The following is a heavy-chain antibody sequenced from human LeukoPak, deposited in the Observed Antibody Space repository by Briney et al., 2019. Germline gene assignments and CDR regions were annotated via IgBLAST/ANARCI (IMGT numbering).Heavy chain of an antibody. J-gene: IGHJ4*02. CDR3: TRVGQLVFNY. D-gene: IGHD6-6*01. CDR1: GYTFTGYY. V-gene: IGHV1-2*02. CDR2: INPNSGGT. Sequence: ASVKVSCKASGYTFTGYYIHWVRQAPGQGLEWMGWINPNSGGTNYAQKFQGRVTMTRDTSTSTVYMDLSSLRSGDTAVYYCTRVGQLVFNYWGQGTLVIVSS.